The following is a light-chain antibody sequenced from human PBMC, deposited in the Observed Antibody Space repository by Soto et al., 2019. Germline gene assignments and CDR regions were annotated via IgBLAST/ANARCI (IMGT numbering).Light chain of an antibody. J-gene: IGLJ1*01. CDR1: SSDVGGYDY. Sequence: QSALTQPASVSGSPGQSITISCTGTSSDVGGYDYVSWYQQLPGKAPKLLIYDVNNRPSGVSHRFSGSKSGNTASLTISGLQAEDEADYYCSSYTGSSTVVFGTGNKVTVL. V-gene: IGLV2-14*01. CDR3: SSYTGSSTVV. CDR2: DVN.